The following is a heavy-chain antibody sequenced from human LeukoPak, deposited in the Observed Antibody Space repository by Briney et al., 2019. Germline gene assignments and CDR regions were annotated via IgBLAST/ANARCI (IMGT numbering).Heavy chain of an antibody. V-gene: IGHV3-30-3*01. J-gene: IGHJ2*01. CDR2: ISYDGSNK. D-gene: IGHD5-18*01. Sequence: GGSLRLSCAASGFTFSSYAMHWVRQAPGEGLEWVAVISYDGSNKYYADSVKGRFTISRDNSKNTLYLQMNSLRAEDTAVYYCARERAPGYSYGYGTFDLWGRGTLVTVSS. CDR1: GFTFSSYA. CDR3: ARERAPGYSYGYGTFDL.